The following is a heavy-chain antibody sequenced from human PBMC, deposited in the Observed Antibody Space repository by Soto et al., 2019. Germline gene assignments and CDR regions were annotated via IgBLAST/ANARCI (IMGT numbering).Heavy chain of an antibody. CDR3: ARQGGYCSGGSCYSDAFDI. Sequence: QLQLQESGPGLVKPSETLSLTCTVSGGSISSSSYYWGWIRQPPGKGLEWIGSIYYSGSTYYNPSLKSRVTISVDTSKNQFRLKLSSVTAADTAVYYCARQGGYCSGGSCYSDAFDIWGQGTMVTVSS. D-gene: IGHD2-15*01. V-gene: IGHV4-39*01. J-gene: IGHJ3*02. CDR2: IYYSGST. CDR1: GGSISSSSYY.